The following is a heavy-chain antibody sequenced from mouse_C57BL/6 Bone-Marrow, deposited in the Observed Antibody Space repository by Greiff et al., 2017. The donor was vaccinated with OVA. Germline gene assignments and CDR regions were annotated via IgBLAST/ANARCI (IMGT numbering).Heavy chain of an antibody. CDR1: GFSLSTFGMG. Sequence: LKESGPGILQPSQTLSLSCSFSGFSLSTFGMGVGWIRQPSGKGLEWLAHIWWDDDKYYNPALKSRLTISKDTSTNPVFLKIANVDTADTATYFCARVGMLLRDTMDYWGQGTSVTVSS. CDR3: ARVGMLLRDTMDY. J-gene: IGHJ4*01. CDR2: IWWDDDK. V-gene: IGHV8-8*01. D-gene: IGHD1-1*01.